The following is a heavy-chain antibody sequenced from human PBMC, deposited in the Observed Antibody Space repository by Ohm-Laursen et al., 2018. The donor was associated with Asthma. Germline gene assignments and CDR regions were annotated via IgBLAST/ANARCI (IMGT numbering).Heavy chain of an antibody. CDR2: MHSSGGA. V-gene: IGHV4-59*02. CDR1: GGSVSGYY. J-gene: IGHJ5*02. Sequence: SETLFLTCAVSGGSVSGYYWSWIRQPPGRGLEWIAYMHSSGGANYNPSLQSRVTLSVDTSNNRVSLRLSFVTAADTALYFCARLDWALSVFDLWGQGALVTVPS. CDR3: ARLDWALSVFDL. D-gene: IGHD3-9*01.